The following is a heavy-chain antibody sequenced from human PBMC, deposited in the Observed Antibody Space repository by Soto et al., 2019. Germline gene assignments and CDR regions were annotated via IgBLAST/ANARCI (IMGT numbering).Heavy chain of an antibody. D-gene: IGHD3-22*01. V-gene: IGHV4-30-2*01. Sequence: PSETLSLTCAVSGGSISSGGYSWSWIRQPPGKGLEWIGYIYHSGSTYYNPSLKSRVTISVDRSKNQFSLKLSSVTAADTAVYYCARGSMTRPFDYWGQGTLVPVSS. CDR2: IYHSGST. CDR1: GGSISSGGYS. CDR3: ARGSMTRPFDY. J-gene: IGHJ4*02.